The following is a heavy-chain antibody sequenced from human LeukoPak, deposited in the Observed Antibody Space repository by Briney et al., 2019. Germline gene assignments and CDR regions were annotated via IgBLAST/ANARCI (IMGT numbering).Heavy chain of an antibody. CDR1: GGSLSGYY. J-gene: IGHJ5*02. V-gene: IGHV4-59*01. CDR3: VRTIIADLLSGTKLDP. CDR2: IYSRGST. D-gene: IGHD3-3*01. Sequence: SETLSPTCTVSGGSLSGYYWGWIRQPPGKGLDWIGCIYSRGSTKYNPSLKSRLTLSVDTSKNQFSLILSSVTAADTAVYYCVRTIIADLLSGTKLDPWGQGTLVTVSS.